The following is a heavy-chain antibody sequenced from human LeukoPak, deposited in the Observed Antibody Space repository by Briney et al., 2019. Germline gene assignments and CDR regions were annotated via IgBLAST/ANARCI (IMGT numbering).Heavy chain of an antibody. D-gene: IGHD3-10*01. CDR2: ISSSGSTI. CDR1: GFTVSSNY. J-gene: IGHJ6*02. V-gene: IGHV3-11*01. Sequence: GGSLRLSCAASGFTVSSNYMSWVRQAPGKGLEWVSYISSSGSTIYYADSVKGRFTISRDNAKNSLYLQMNSLRAEDTAVYYCAREIWFGEPYGMDVWGQGTTVTVSS. CDR3: AREIWFGEPYGMDV.